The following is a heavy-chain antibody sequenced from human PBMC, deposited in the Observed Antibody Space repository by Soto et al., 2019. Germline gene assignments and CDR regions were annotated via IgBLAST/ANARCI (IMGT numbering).Heavy chain of an antibody. CDR2: ISISSSYI. CDR1: GFTFSSYS. CDR3: ARDGTVTSADY. J-gene: IGHJ4*02. Sequence: GGSLRRSCAASGFTFSSYSMNWVRQAPGKGLEWVSSISISSSYIYYADSVKGRFTISRDNAKNSLYLQMNSLRAEDTAVYYCARDGTVTSADYWGQGTLVTVSS. D-gene: IGHD4-17*01. V-gene: IGHV3-21*01.